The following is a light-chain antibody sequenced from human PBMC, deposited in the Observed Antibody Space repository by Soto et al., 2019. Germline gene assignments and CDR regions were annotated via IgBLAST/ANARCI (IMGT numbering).Light chain of an antibody. V-gene: IGLV1-51*01. CDR3: GTWDSSLTTMV. CDR1: SSNIGNNY. J-gene: IGLJ3*02. CDR2: DNS. Sequence: QSVLTQPPSVSAAPGQKVTISCSGSSSNIGNNYLSWYQHFPGTAPKLLIYDNSNRPSGIPDRFSGSKSGTSATLGITGLQTGDEADYYCGTWDSSLTTMVFGGGTKLTVL.